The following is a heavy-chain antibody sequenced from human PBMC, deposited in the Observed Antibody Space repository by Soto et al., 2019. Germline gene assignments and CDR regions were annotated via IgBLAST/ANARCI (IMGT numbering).Heavy chain of an antibody. CDR1: GGSISSGGYY. V-gene: IGHV4-31*03. D-gene: IGHD6-19*01. CDR2: IYYSGST. J-gene: IGHJ3*02. CDR3: ARASSGWYGWEAFDI. Sequence: PSETLSLTCTVSGGSISSGGYYWSWIRQHPGKGLEWIGYIYYSGSTYYNPSLKSRVTISVDTSKNQFSLKLSSVTAADTAVYYCARASSGWYGWEAFDIWGQGTMVTVSS.